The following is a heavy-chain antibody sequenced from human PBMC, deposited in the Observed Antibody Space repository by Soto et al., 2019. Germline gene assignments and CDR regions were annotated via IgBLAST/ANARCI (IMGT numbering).Heavy chain of an antibody. J-gene: IGHJ6*02. CDR1: GGTFSSYA. D-gene: IGHD3-22*01. CDR3: ARGEVVIGYYGMDV. V-gene: IGHV1-69*01. CDR2: IIPIFGTA. Sequence: QVQLGQSGAEVKKPGSSVKVSCKASGGTFSSYAISWVRQAPGQGLEWMGGIIPIFGTANYAQKFQGRVTITADESTSTAYMELSSLRSEDTAVYYCARGEVVIGYYGMDVWGQGTTVTVSS.